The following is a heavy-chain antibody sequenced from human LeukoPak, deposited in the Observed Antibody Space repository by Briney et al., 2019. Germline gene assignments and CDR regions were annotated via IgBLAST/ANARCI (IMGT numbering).Heavy chain of an antibody. Sequence: GGSLRLSCAVSGFSFSVYAMHCVRQAPGKGLEWMALIPYDGSNELYADSVKGRFTISRDNSKNTLYLQMNSLRPEDTAVYYCAREMTSVVGKNLDYWGQGTLVTVSS. CDR1: GFSFSVYA. D-gene: IGHD4-23*01. CDR3: AREMTSVVGKNLDY. CDR2: IPYDGSNE. V-gene: IGHV3-30-3*01. J-gene: IGHJ4*02.